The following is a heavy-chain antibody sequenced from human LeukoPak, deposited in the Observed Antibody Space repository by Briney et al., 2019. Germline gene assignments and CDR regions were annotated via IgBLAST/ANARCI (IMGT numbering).Heavy chain of an antibody. Sequence: GGPLRLSCAASGFTFSTYWVHWVRQAPGKGLVWVARIKGEGSNTAYADSVKGRFTISRDNAKNTLYLQMTSLRAEDAAVYYCARTAFDSWGQGTLVTVSS. V-gene: IGHV3-74*01. D-gene: IGHD2-21*02. CDR2: IKGEGSNT. CDR3: ARTAFDS. J-gene: IGHJ4*02. CDR1: GFTFSTYW.